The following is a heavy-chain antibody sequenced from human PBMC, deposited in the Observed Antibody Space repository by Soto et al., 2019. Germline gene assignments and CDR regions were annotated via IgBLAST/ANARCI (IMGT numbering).Heavy chain of an antibody. V-gene: IGHV4-34*01. CDR1: GGSFRGYH. CDR2: INHSGST. Sequence: QVQLQQWGAGLLKPSETLSLTCAVYGGSFRGYHWSWIRQPPGKGLEWIGEINHSGSTNYHPSLKSRVTISLDTSKNPFSLKLSFVTAADTALYYCARWVTMVLGLTASYSYYYMEDWGKGTTVTVSS. J-gene: IGHJ6*03. CDR3: ARWVTMVLGLTASYSYYYMED. D-gene: IGHD3-10*01.